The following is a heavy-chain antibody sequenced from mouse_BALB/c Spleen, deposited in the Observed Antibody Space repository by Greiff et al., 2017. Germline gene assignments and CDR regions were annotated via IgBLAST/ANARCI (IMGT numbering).Heavy chain of an antibody. Sequence: QVHVKQSGAELMKPGASVKISCKATGYTFSSYWIEWVKQRPGHGLEWIGEILPGSGSTNYNEKFKGKATFTADTSSNTAYMQLSSLTSEDSAVYYCAREYGNYDAMDYWGQGTSVTVSS. V-gene: IGHV1-9*01. CDR1: GYTFSSYW. CDR3: AREYGNYDAMDY. D-gene: IGHD2-10*02. J-gene: IGHJ4*01. CDR2: ILPGSGST.